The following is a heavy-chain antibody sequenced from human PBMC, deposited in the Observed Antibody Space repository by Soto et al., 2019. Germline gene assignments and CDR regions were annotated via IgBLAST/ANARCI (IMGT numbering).Heavy chain of an antibody. CDR1: GYTFTSYD. J-gene: IGHJ4*02. CDR3: ARSQIVVAIRDY. D-gene: IGHD3-22*01. CDR2: MNPNSGNT. V-gene: IGHV1-8*01. Sequence: QVQLVQSGAEVKKPGASVKVSCKASGYTFTSYDINWVRQATGQGLEWMGWMNPNSGNTGYAQKFQGRVTMTRNTSRSTAYMELSSLRSEDTAVYYCARSQIVVAIRDYWGQGTLVTVSS.